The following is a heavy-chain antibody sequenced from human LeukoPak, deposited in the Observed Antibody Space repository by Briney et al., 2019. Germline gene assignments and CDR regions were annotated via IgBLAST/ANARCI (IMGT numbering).Heavy chain of an antibody. CDR3: AMGARGDYSGEDY. CDR1: GFTFSSYW. CDR2: IKQDGSEK. V-gene: IGHV3-7*03. J-gene: IGHJ4*02. Sequence: PGGSLRLSCAASGFTFSSYWMSWVRQAPGKGLEWVANIKQDGSEKYYVDSVKGRFAISRDNAKNSLFLQMNSLRAEDTALYYCAMGARGDYSGEDYWGQGTLVTVSS. D-gene: IGHD7-27*01.